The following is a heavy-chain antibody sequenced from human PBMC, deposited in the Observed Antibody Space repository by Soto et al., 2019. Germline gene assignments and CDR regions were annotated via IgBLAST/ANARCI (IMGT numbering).Heavy chain of an antibody. Sequence: SETLSLTCAVYGTSFSGYYWSWIRQPPGKGLEWIGEINHSGSTNYNPSLKSRVAISVDTSKNQFSLTLSSVTAADTAIYFCASLETGAPRATDDWGQGTLVTVSS. CDR2: INHSGST. CDR1: GTSFSGYY. CDR3: ASLETGAPRATDD. D-gene: IGHD7-27*01. V-gene: IGHV4-34*01. J-gene: IGHJ4*02.